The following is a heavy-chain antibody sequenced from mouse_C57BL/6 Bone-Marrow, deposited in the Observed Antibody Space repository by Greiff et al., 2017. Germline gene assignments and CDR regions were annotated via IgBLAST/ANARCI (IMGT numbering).Heavy chain of an antibody. CDR3: TRDYGNSFAY. D-gene: IGHD2-1*01. CDR2: IDPETGGT. Sequence: VQLQQSGAELVRPGASVTLSCKASGYTFTDYEMHWVKQTPVHGLEWIGAIDPETGGTAYNQKFKGKAILTADKSSSTAYMELRSLTSEDSAVYYCTRDYGNSFAYWGQGTLVTVSA. J-gene: IGHJ3*01. CDR1: GYTFTDYE. V-gene: IGHV1-15*01.